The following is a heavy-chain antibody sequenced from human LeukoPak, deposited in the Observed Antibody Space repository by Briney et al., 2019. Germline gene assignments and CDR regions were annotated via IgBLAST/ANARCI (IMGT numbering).Heavy chain of an antibody. CDR3: AGIAGDYGIFDY. CDR1: GYTFTSYD. D-gene: IGHD4-17*01. V-gene: IGHV1-18*01. Sequence: ASVEVSCKASGYTFTSYDINWVRQATGQGLEWMGWISAYNGNTNYAQKLQGRVTMTTDTSTSTAYMELRSLRSDDTAGYYCAGIAGDYGIFDYWGQGTLVTVSS. J-gene: IGHJ4*02. CDR2: ISAYNGNT.